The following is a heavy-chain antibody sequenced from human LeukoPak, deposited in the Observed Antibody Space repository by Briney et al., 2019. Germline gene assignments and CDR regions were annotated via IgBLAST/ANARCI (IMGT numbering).Heavy chain of an antibody. D-gene: IGHD4-23*01. V-gene: IGHV4-39*07. CDR2: IYYSGST. CDR1: GGYINSSSYY. Sequence: PSETLSLTCTVSGGYINSSSYYWGWIRQPPGKGLEWIGTIYYSGSTYYNPSLKSRVTISIDTSKNQFSLKLSSVTAADTAVYYCARFYGGNVRYFDLWGRGTLVTVSS. CDR3: ARFYGGNVRYFDL. J-gene: IGHJ2*01.